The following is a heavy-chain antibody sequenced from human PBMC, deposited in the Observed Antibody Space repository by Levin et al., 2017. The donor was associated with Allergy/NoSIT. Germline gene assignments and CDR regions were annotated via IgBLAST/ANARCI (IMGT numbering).Heavy chain of an antibody. Sequence: GESLKISCAASGFTFSSYGMHWVRQAPGKGLEWVAVIWYDGSNKYYADSVKGRFTISRDNSKNTLYLQMNSLRAEDTAVYYCARDSLFGPYYDILEGDAFDIWGQGTMVTVSS. CDR2: IWYDGSNK. V-gene: IGHV3-33*01. D-gene: IGHD3-9*01. CDR3: ARDSLFGPYYDILEGDAFDI. J-gene: IGHJ3*02. CDR1: GFTFSSYG.